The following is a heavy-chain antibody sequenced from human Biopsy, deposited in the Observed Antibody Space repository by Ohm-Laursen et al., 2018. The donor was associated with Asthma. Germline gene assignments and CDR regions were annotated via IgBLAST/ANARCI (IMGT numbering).Heavy chain of an antibody. D-gene: IGHD4-23*01. CDR1: GGSLSGYY. Sequence: SDTLSLTCAVYGGSLSGYYWTWIRQTPGRGLEWIGEVPHSGSANYNPSLRRRVTILLDSSKSQFSLKVRSLTAADTAVYYCARVAYCGGNGFDYWGQGTLVTVSS. V-gene: IGHV4-34*01. CDR3: ARVAYCGGNGFDY. CDR2: VPHSGSA. J-gene: IGHJ4*02.